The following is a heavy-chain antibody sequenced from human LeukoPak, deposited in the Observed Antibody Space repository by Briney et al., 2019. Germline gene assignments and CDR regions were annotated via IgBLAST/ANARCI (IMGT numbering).Heavy chain of an antibody. CDR3: ARDWSGSGGYHYYYMDV. CDR1: GGSLSSYY. Sequence: PSETLSLTCTVSGGSLSSYYWNWIRQPAGKGLEWIGRIYTSGSTNYNPSLKSRVTISVDTSKNQFSLKLSSVTAADTAVYYCARDWSGSGGYHYYYMDVWGKGTTVTISS. CDR2: IYTSGST. V-gene: IGHV4-4*07. D-gene: IGHD3-3*01. J-gene: IGHJ6*03.